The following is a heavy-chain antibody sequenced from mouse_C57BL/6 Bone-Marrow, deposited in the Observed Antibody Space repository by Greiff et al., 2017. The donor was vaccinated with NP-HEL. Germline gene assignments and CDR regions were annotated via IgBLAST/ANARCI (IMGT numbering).Heavy chain of an antibody. CDR3: TTVGLLPAGFAS. CDR1: GGKRKEED. V-gene: IGHV14-4*01. Sequence: VQLKESGAELVRPGAAGKGEGRGEGGKRKEEDRKGGKQRPEQGLEWIGGIEPENGDTEYASKFQGKATITADTSSNTAYLQLSSLTSEDTAVYYCTTVGLLPAGFASWGQGTLLTLSS. CDR2: IEPENGDT. D-gene: IGHD2-13*01. J-gene: IGHJ3*01.